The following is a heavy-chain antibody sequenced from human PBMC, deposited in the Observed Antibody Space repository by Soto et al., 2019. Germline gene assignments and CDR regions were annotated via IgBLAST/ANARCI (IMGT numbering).Heavy chain of an antibody. J-gene: IGHJ4*02. CDR2: IYYSGST. Sequence: QLQLQESGPGLVKPSETLSLTCTVSGGSISSSSYYWGWIRQPPGKGLEWIGSIYYSGSTYYNPSFECRVTISVDTSKNPFSLKLSSVTAADTAVYYCARHTPAISISDHWGQGTLVTVSS. V-gene: IGHV4-39*01. D-gene: IGHD2-15*01. CDR1: GGSISSSSYY. CDR3: ARHTPAISISDH.